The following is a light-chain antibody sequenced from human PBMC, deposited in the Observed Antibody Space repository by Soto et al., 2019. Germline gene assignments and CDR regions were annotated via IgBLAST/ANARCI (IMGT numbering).Light chain of an antibody. CDR1: QSITIW. V-gene: IGKV1-5*03. J-gene: IGKJ1*01. CDR3: QHYNSFPT. Sequence: DIQMTQSPSTLSAAVGYRVTITCRASQSITIWLAWYQQKTGKAPKLLLYKASRLESGDPSRFSGSGSGTEFQLTISSLQPDDFAAYYCQHYNSFPTFGQGTKVEIK. CDR2: KAS.